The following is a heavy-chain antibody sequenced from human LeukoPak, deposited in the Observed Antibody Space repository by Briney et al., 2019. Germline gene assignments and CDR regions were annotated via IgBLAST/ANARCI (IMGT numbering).Heavy chain of an antibody. CDR1: GFLFSSYA. J-gene: IGHJ1*01. CDR2: ISGSGGST. D-gene: IGHD1-26*01. Sequence: GGSLRLSCAASGFLFSSYAMSWVRHAPGEGLEWVSAISGSGGSTYYADSVKGRFTISRDNSKNTLYLQMNSLRAEDTAVYYCAKDPAAMGATEYFQHWGQGTLVTVSS. V-gene: IGHV3-23*01. CDR3: AKDPAAMGATEYFQH.